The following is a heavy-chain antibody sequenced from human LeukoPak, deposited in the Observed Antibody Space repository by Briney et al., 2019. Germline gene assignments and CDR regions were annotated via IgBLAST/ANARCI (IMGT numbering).Heavy chain of an antibody. Sequence: PGGSLTLSCAASGFTFSTTWLHWVRQTPGEGLVWVSRMNSDGSTTNYADSVKGRFTISRDNAKSTLYLQMNNLRVEDTAVYYCATAGNYRFDNWGQGTLVTVSS. J-gene: IGHJ4*02. CDR2: MNSDGSTT. D-gene: IGHD1-7*01. CDR3: ATAGNYRFDN. V-gene: IGHV3-74*01. CDR1: GFTFSTTW.